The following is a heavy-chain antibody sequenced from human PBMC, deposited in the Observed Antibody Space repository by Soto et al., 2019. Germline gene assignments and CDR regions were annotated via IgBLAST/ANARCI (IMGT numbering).Heavy chain of an antibody. CDR3: ARDIAGSWFDP. Sequence: KSSETLSLTCTVSGGSISSYYWSWIRQPPGKGLEWIGYIYYSGSTNYNPSLKSRVTISVDTSKNQFSLKLSSVTAADTAVYYCARDIAGSWFDPWGQGTLVTVYS. V-gene: IGHV4-59*01. J-gene: IGHJ5*02. CDR2: IYYSGST. CDR1: GGSISSYY. D-gene: IGHD1-26*01.